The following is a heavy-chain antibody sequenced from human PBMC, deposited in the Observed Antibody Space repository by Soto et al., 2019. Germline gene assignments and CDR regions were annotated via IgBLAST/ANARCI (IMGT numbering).Heavy chain of an antibody. J-gene: IGHJ5*02. CDR1: GGSISSGY. D-gene: IGHD3-22*01. V-gene: IGHV4-59*01. CDR3: ARAYFDTAGYSLDP. Sequence: QVHLQESGPGLVKPSETLSLTCSVSGGSISSGYWSWIRQPPGKGLEWIGYVYYSDSINYNPSLESRGXVXXXPXXHLLSLRVSSVTAADAAVYYCARAYFDTAGYSLDPWGPGALVTVSS. CDR2: VYYSDSI.